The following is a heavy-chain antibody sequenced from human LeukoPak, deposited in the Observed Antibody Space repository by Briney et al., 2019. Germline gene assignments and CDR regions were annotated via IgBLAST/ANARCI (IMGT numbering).Heavy chain of an antibody. CDR2: INPNSGDT. CDR1: GYTFTGYY. V-gene: IGHV1-2*02. Sequence: ASVKVSCKASGYTFTGYYMHWVRQAPGQGLEWMGWINPNSGDTNYAQKFQGRVTMTRDTSISTAYIELSRLTSDDTAVFYCARGRLGSGSQYDAFDIWGQGTMVTVSS. D-gene: IGHD3-10*01. CDR3: ARGRLGSGSQYDAFDI. J-gene: IGHJ3*02.